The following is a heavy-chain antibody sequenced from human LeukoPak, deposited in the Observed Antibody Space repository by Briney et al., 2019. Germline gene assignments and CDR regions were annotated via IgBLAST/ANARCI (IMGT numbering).Heavy chain of an antibody. D-gene: IGHD4-17*01. CDR2: ISYDGSNK. J-gene: IGHJ4*02. Sequence: GGSLRLSCAASGFTFSSYAMHWVRQAPGKGLEWVAVISYDGSNKYYADSVKGRFTISRDNSKNTLYLQMNSLRAEDTAVYFCARDLDPTVYLDYWGQGTLVTVSS. CDR1: GFTFSSYA. V-gene: IGHV3-30-3*01. CDR3: ARDLDPTVYLDY.